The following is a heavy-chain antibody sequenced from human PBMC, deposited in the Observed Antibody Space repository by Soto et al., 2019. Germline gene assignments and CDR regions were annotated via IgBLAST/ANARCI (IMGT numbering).Heavy chain of an antibody. CDR1: GLTFSSYA. CDR3: ARATYYYDSTGPKIGYFDY. D-gene: IGHD3-22*01. CDR2: ISYDASNK. Sequence: GGSLRLSCAASGLTFSSYAMHWVRQAPGKGLEWVAVISYDASNKYYADSVKGRFTISRDNSKNTLFLQMNSLRAEDTAVYFCARATYYYDSTGPKIGYFDYWGQGTL. V-gene: IGHV3-30-3*01. J-gene: IGHJ4*02.